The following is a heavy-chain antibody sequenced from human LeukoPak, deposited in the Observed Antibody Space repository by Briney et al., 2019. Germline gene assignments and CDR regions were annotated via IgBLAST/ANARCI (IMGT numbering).Heavy chain of an antibody. CDR1: GGTFSSYA. CDR2: IIPIFGTA. V-gene: IGHV1-69*05. D-gene: IGHD6-6*01. Sequence: SVKVSCKASGGTFSSYAISWVRQAPGQGPEWMGRIIPIFGTANYAQKFQGRVTITTDESTSTAYMELSSLRSEDTAVYYCARSSYSSSPVNYWGQGTLVTVSS. CDR3: ARSSYSSSPVNY. J-gene: IGHJ4*02.